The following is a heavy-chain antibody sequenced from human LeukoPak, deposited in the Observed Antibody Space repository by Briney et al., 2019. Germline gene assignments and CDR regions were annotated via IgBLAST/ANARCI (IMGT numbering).Heavy chain of an antibody. J-gene: IGHJ4*02. CDR2: ISGSGGST. CDR3: AKNEGGYCSSASCYALDY. V-gene: IGHV3-23*01. D-gene: IGHD2-2*01. CDR1: GFTFSSYA. Sequence: PGGSLRLSCAASGFTFSSYAMSWVRQAPGKGLEWVSAISGSGGSTYYADSVKGRFTISRDNSKNTLYLQMNSLRAEDTAVYYCAKNEGGYCSSASCYALDYWGQGTLVTVSS.